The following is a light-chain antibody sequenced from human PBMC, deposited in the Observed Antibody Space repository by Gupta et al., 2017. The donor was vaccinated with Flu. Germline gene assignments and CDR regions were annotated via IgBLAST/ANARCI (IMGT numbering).Light chain of an antibody. CDR1: QSLNNY. CDR3: HQRSNLHT. J-gene: IGKJ1*01. V-gene: IGKV3-11*01. CDR2: DAS. Sequence: EAVLTQSPGTLSLSPGERATLSCRDSQSLNNYIAWYQHKPGQAPRLLIYDASKSADGTTNRFSGSGDGTDFTLTSSSREPEDSAIYYGHQRSNLHTFGQGTKVEIK.